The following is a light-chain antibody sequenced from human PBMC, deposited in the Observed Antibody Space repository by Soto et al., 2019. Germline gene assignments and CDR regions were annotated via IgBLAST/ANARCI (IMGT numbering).Light chain of an antibody. V-gene: IGLV2-14*01. J-gene: IGLJ1*01. Sequence: QSVLTQPPSVSGAPGQRVTISCSGSSSDIGAGFDVHWYQQHPGKAPKLMIYEVSNWPSGVSTRFSGSKSGNTASLTISGLQAEDEADYYCSSYTRSSSLYVFGTGTQLTVL. CDR2: EVS. CDR1: SSDIGAGFD. CDR3: SSYTRSSSLYV.